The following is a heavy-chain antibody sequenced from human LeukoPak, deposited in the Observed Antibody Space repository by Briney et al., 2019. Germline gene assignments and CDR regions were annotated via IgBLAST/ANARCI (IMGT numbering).Heavy chain of an antibody. V-gene: IGHV3-30-3*01. CDR1: GFTFSSYA. D-gene: IGHD3-22*01. CDR2: ISYDGSSK. Sequence: GGSLRLSCAASGFTFSSYAMHWVRQAPGKGLEWVAVISYDGSSKYNADSVKGRFTISRDNSKNTLYLQMNSLRAEDTAVYYCARVPSSGYYYYYGVDVWGQGTTVTVSS. J-gene: IGHJ6*02. CDR3: ARVPSSGYYYYYGVDV.